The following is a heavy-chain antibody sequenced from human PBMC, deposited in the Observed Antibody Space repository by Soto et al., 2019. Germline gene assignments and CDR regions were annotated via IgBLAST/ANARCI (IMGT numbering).Heavy chain of an antibody. Sequence: VGSLRLSCAASGFTFSSYGMHWVRQAPGKGLEWVAVIWYDGRNTYYADSVKGRFTISRDNSKNTLYLQMNSLRAEDTAVYYCARTAYYYDSSGYYFDCWGQGTLVTVSS. D-gene: IGHD3-22*01. CDR3: ARTAYYYDSSGYYFDC. CDR2: IWYDGRNT. V-gene: IGHV3-33*01. CDR1: GFTFSSYG. J-gene: IGHJ4*02.